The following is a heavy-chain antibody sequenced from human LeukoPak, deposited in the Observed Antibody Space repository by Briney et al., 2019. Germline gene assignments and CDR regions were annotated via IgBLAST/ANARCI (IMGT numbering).Heavy chain of an antibody. D-gene: IGHD1-26*01. CDR2: IYTSGNV. CDR1: GGSISSGSYC. Sequence: SETLSLTCSVSGGSISSGSYCWTWIRQPAGKTLEWIGRIYTSGNVNYTPSLKSRVTISVDTSKNQFSLKLSSVTAADTAVYYCASGSSIGGSYGDFDAFDIWGQGTMVTVSS. V-gene: IGHV4-61*02. CDR3: ASGSSIGGSYGDFDAFDI. J-gene: IGHJ3*02.